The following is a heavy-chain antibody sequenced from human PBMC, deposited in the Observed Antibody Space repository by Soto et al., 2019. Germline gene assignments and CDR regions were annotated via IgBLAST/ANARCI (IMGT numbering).Heavy chain of an antibody. CDR2: FDLENGET. D-gene: IGHD3-10*01. Sequence: ASVKVSCKVSGYTLTELSIHWVRQAPGEGLEWMGGFDLENGETIYAQRFQGRVTMTEESSADTPYMELSSLRSEDTAVYYCATEVRRSNQFDHSGPGTIVTVSS. CDR1: GYTLTELS. V-gene: IGHV1-24*01. J-gene: IGHJ4*02. CDR3: ATEVRRSNQFDH.